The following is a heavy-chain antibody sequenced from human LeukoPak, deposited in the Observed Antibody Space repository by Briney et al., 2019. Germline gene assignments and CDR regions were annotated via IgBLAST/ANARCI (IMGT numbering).Heavy chain of an antibody. D-gene: IGHD3-10*01. Sequence: PSETLSLTCTVSGGSISSYYWSWIRQPPGKGLEWIGFIFYSGTTNYNPSLKSRVTISVDTSKNQFSLKLSSVTAADTAVYYCASTKMYYYGSGSYAVYYYYYYMDVWGKGTTVTVSS. CDR2: IFYSGTT. CDR3: ASTKMYYYGSGSYAVYYYYYYMDV. J-gene: IGHJ6*03. V-gene: IGHV4-59*01. CDR1: GGSISSYY.